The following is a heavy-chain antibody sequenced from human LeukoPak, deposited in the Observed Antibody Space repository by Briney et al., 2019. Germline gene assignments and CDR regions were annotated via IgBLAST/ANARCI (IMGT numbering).Heavy chain of an antibody. CDR2: IKQDGSEK. CDR1: GFTFSNIC. CDR3: ARDWYCSGGSCCNDY. Sequence: PGGSLRFSCAASGFTFSNICMNRVRQTPGKGLEWVAKIKQDGSEKYYVDSVKWRFTISRDNAKNSVYLQMNSLRAEDTAVYCCARDWYCSGGSCCNDYWGQGTLVTVSS. D-gene: IGHD2-15*01. V-gene: IGHV3-7*01. J-gene: IGHJ4*02.